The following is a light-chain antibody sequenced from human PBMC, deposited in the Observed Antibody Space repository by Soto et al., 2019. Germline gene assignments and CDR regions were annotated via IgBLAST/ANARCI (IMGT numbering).Light chain of an antibody. CDR3: AAWDDSLTGYV. Sequence: QSVLTHPPSASGTPGQRVPSSCSGSNSNIGSNAVNWYQQLPGTAPKLLIYSNNQRPSGVPGRFSVSQSGTSASLAISGLQSEDEADYFCAAWDDSLTGYVFGTGTKVTVL. CDR1: NSNIGSNA. V-gene: IGLV1-44*01. CDR2: SNN. J-gene: IGLJ1*01.